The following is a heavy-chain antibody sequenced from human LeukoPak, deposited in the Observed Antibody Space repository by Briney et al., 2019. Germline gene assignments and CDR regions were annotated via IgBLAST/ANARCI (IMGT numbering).Heavy chain of an antibody. CDR3: ARDRGEDYYDSSGYLFDY. Sequence: ASVKVSCKASTYTFTRYGISWVRQAPGQGLEWIGIINPSGGSASYAQKFQGRVTMTRDMSTSTVYMELSSLRSEDTAVYYCARDRGEDYYDSSGYLFDYWGQGTLVTVSS. D-gene: IGHD3-22*01. CDR1: TYTFTRYG. J-gene: IGHJ4*02. V-gene: IGHV1-46*01. CDR2: INPSGGSA.